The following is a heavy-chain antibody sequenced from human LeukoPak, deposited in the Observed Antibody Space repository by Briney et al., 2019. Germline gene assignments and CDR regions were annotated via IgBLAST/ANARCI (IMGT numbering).Heavy chain of an antibody. Sequence: SETLSLTRAVYGGSFSGYYWSWIRQPPGKGLEWIGEINHSGSTNYNPSLKSRVTISVDTSKNQFSLKLSSVTAADTAVYYCAGDRGYSYGYSSLDYWGQGTLVTVSS. CDR1: GGSFSGYY. V-gene: IGHV4-34*01. J-gene: IGHJ4*02. CDR3: AGDRGYSYGYSSLDY. D-gene: IGHD5-18*01. CDR2: INHSGST.